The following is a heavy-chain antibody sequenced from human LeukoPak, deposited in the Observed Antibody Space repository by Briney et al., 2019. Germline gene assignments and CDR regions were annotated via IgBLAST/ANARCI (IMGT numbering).Heavy chain of an antibody. CDR3: ARAQAIQDSSSWFDY. CDR1: GYSISSSNW. V-gene: IGHV4-28*03. J-gene: IGHJ4*02. CDR2: IYYSGST. Sequence: SETLSLTCAVSGYSISSSNWWGWIRQPPGKGLEWIGYIYYSGSTNYNPSLKSRVTISVDTSKNQFSLKLSSVTAADTAVYYCARAQAIQDSSSWFDYWGQGTLVTVSS. D-gene: IGHD6-13*01.